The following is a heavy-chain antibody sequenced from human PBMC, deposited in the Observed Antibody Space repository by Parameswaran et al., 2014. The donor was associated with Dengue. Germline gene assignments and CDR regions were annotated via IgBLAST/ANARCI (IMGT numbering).Heavy chain of an antibody. CDR2: ISFDGSNK. CDR3: AKDLRPDSSGYLNDAFDI. V-gene: IGHV3-30*18. Sequence: WIRQPPGKGLEWVAVISFDGSNKYYGDSVRGRFTISRDNSKNTLYLQMNSLRAEDTAVYFCAKDLRPDSSGYLNDAFDIWGQGTMVTVSS. J-gene: IGHJ3*02. D-gene: IGHD3-22*01.